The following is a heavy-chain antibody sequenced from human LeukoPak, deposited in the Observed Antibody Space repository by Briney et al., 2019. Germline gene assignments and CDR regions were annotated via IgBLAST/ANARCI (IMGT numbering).Heavy chain of an antibody. Sequence: GGFLRLSCAASGFTFSSYAMSWVRQAPGEGLEWVSGISAGGDTTYTADSVRGRFAISRDNSNNTLYLQMNTLTAEDTAVYYCAAISYSGTWPVGYWGQGILVTVTA. V-gene: IGHV3-23*01. D-gene: IGHD6-25*01. CDR3: AAISYSGTWPVGY. J-gene: IGHJ4*02. CDR2: ISAGGDTT. CDR1: GFTFSSYA.